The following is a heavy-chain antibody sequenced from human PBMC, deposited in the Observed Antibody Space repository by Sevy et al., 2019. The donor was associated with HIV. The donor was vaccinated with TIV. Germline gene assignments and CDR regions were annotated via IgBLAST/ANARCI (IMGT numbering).Heavy chain of an antibody. Sequence: GGSLRLSCSASGFTFDDYTLHWVRQAPGKCLEWVSLMSWDGGSTYYADSVKGRFTISRENSKNSLYLQMYSLKIEDTALYYCAKDRGFDYGMDVWGQGTTVTVSS. CDR1: GFTFDDYT. CDR3: AKDRGFDYGMDV. CDR2: MSWDGGST. V-gene: IGHV3-43*01. D-gene: IGHD3-3*01. J-gene: IGHJ6*02.